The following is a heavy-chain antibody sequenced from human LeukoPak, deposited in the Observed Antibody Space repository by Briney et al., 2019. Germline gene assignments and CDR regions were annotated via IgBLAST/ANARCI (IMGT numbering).Heavy chain of an antibody. CDR3: ARGGRYCSSTSCSPPFDY. D-gene: IGHD2-2*01. Sequence: GGSLRLSCAASGFTFSSCGMHWVHQAPGKGLEWVANIKQDGSEEYYVDSVKGRFTISRDNAKNSLYLQMNSLRAEDTAVYYCARGGRYCSSTSCSPPFDYWGQGTLVTVSS. CDR2: IKQDGSEE. V-gene: IGHV3-7*03. CDR1: GFTFSSCG. J-gene: IGHJ4*02.